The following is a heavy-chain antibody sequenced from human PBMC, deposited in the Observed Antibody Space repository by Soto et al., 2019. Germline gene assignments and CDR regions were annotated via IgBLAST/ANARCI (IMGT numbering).Heavy chain of an antibody. CDR1: GGSISGYY. CDR3: ATVRDHLSYLLDY. V-gene: IGHV4-59*01. D-gene: IGHD2-15*01. J-gene: IGHJ4*02. CDR2: IYYSGST. Sequence: SETLSLTCTVAGGSISGYYWSWIRQPPGKGLEWIGYIYYSGSTTYNPSLKSPVTISVDTSRNQFSLKLSSVTAADTAVYHCATVRDHLSYLLDYWGQGTLVTVSS.